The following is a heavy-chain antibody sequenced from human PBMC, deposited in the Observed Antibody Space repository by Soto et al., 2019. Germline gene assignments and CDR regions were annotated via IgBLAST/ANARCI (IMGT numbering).Heavy chain of an antibody. J-gene: IGHJ6*02. CDR2: IIPIFGTA. V-gene: IGHV1-69*12. CDR1: GGTFSSYA. CDR3: ARPGGRGDYYYGMDV. D-gene: IGHD1-26*01. Sequence: QVQLVQSGAAVKKPGSSVKVSCKASGGTFSSYAISWVRQAPGQGLEWMGGIIPIFGTANYAQKFQGRVTIIADESTRTDYMERSSLRSEDTAVYYCARPGGRGDYYYGMDVWGQGTTVNVSS.